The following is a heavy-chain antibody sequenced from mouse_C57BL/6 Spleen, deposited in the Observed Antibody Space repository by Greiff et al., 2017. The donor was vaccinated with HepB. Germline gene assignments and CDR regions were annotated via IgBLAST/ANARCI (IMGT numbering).Heavy chain of an antibody. Sequence: QVQLQQPGAELVKPGASVKMSCKASGYTFTSYWITWVKQRPGQGLEWIGDIYPGSGSTNYNEKFKSKATLTVDTSSSTAYMQLSSLTSEDSAVYYCVRSGSSYGYAMDYWGQGTSVTVSS. D-gene: IGHD1-1*01. CDR1: GYTFTSYW. J-gene: IGHJ4*01. CDR2: IYPGSGST. V-gene: IGHV1-55*01. CDR3: VRSGSSYGYAMDY.